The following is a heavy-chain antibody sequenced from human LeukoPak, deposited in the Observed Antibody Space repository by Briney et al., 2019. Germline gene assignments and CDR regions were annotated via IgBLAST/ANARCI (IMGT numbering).Heavy chain of an antibody. V-gene: IGHV4-59*12. CDR3: ARVPAFYYGDYWTSSNYFDY. CDR2: IYYSGST. D-gene: IGHD4-17*01. Sequence: TSSETLSLTCTVSGGSISSYYWSWIRQPPGKGLEWIGYIYYSGSTNYNPSLKSRVTISVDTSKNQFSLKLSSVTAADTAVYYCARVPAFYYGDYWTSSNYFDYWGQGTLVTVSS. CDR1: GGSISSYY. J-gene: IGHJ4*02.